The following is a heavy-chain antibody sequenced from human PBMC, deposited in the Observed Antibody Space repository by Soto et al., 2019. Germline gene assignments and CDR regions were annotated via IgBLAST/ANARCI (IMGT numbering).Heavy chain of an antibody. J-gene: IGHJ4*02. CDR3: TTGIYYDLLTGYHDVAY. CDR1: GFNLSHPW. V-gene: IGHV3-15*01. D-gene: IGHD3-9*01. Sequence: GGSLRFSCAASGFNLSHPWMTWVRQAAGKGLEWVGRIKSETDGGTADYAAPVKGRITISRDDSKNTVYLQMNSLKTEDTAVYYCTTGIYYDLLTGYHDVAYWGQGTLVTVSS. CDR2: IKSETDGGTA.